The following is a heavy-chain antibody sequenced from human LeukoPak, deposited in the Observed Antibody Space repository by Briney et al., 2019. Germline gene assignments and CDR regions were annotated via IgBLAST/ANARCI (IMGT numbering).Heavy chain of an antibody. CDR1: GGTFSSYA. CDR2: INPNSGGT. CDR3: ARDTYDFGDY. V-gene: IGHV1-2*06. Sequence: ASVKVSCKASGGTFSSYAISWVRQAPGQGLEWMGRINPNSGGTNYAQKFQGRVTMTRDTSISTAYMELSRLRSDDTAVYYCARDTYDFGDYWGQGTLVTVSS. J-gene: IGHJ4*02. D-gene: IGHD3-3*01.